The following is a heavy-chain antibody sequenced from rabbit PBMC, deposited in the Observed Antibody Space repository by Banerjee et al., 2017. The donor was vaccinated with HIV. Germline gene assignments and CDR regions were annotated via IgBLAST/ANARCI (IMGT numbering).Heavy chain of an antibody. V-gene: IGHV1S45*01. D-gene: IGHD2-1*01. J-gene: IGHJ4*01. CDR3: ARDNIAVIGWLDL. CDR1: GFTLSNVYV. Sequence: QEQLVESGGGLVQPEGSLTLTCTASGFTLSNVYVMCWVRQAPGKGLEWIGCINTGNGNTYYASWAKGRFTISKTSSTTVTLQMTSLTAADTATYFCARDNIAVIGWLDLWGPGTLVTVS. CDR2: INTGNGNT.